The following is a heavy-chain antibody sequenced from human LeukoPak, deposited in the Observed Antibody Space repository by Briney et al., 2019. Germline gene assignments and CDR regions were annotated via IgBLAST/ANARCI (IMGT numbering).Heavy chain of an antibody. D-gene: IGHD6-6*01. CDR2: IIPTLGIA. Sequence: ASVKVSCKASGGTFSSYTISWVRQAPGQGLEWMGRIIPTLGIANYAQKFQGRVTITADKSTSTAYMELSSLRSEDTAVYYCARARGSISSDYWGQGTLVTVSS. V-gene: IGHV1-69*02. CDR1: GGTFSSYT. CDR3: ARARGSISSDY. J-gene: IGHJ4*02.